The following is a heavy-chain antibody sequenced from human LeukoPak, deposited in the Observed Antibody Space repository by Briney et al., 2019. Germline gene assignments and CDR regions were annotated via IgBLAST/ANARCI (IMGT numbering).Heavy chain of an antibody. D-gene: IGHD4-17*01. CDR3: ARESDYGDHGSFDY. Sequence: SETLSLTCAVYGGSFSGYYWSWIRQPPGKGLEWIGEINHSGSTNYNPSLKSRVTISVDTSKNQFSLKLSSVTAADTAVYYCARESDYGDHGSFDYWGQGTLVTVPS. CDR1: GGSFSGYY. CDR2: INHSGST. V-gene: IGHV4-34*01. J-gene: IGHJ4*02.